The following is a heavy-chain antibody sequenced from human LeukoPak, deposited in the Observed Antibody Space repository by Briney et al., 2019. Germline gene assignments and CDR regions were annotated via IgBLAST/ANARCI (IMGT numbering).Heavy chain of an antibody. D-gene: IGHD5-18*01. V-gene: IGHV3-66*02. Sequence: GGSLRLSCAASGFTVSSNYMSWVRQAPGKGLEWVSVIYSGGSTYYSDSVKGRFTISRDNSKNTPYLQLNSLRAEDTAVYYCARDRRGYSYGYVLGYYYYMDVWGKGTTVTVSS. CDR2: IYSGGST. CDR3: ARDRRGYSYGYVLGYYYYMDV. CDR1: GFTVSSNY. J-gene: IGHJ6*03.